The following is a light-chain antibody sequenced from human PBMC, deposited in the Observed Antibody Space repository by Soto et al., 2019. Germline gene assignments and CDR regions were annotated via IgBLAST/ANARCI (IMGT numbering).Light chain of an antibody. CDR1: QTISSW. CDR3: QQSFRSPIT. J-gene: IGKJ5*01. V-gene: IGKV1-5*03. Sequence: DIQMTQSPSTLSGSVGDRVTITCRASQTISSWLAWYQQKPGKAPKLLIYKASTLKSGVPSRFSGSGSGTEFTLTISSLQPEDFATYYCQQSFRSPITFGQGTRWRL. CDR2: KAS.